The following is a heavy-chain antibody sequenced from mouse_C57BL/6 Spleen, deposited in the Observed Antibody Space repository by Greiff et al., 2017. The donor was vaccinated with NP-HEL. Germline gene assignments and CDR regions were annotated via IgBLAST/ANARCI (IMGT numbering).Heavy chain of an antibody. V-gene: IGHV1-82*01. CDR3: AREGELGRAWFAY. CDR2: IYPGDGDP. CDR1: GYAFSSSW. Sequence: QVQLQQSGPELVKPGASVKISCKASGYAFSSSWLNWVKQRPGKGLEWIGRIYPGDGDPNYNGKFKGKATLTADKSSSTAYMQLSSLTSEDSAVYFCAREGELGRAWFAYWGQGTLVTVSA. J-gene: IGHJ3*01. D-gene: IGHD4-1*01.